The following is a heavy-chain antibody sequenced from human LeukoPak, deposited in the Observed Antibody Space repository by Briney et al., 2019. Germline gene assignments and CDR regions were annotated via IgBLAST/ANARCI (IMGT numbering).Heavy chain of an antibody. Sequence: PSGTLSLTCTVSGGSINSYYWNWIQQPPGKGLEWIGYISYRGSTNYNPSLQSRVTISVDTSKNQFSLKLDSVTAADTAVYYCAKDSSGYADAFDIWGQGTMVTVSS. D-gene: IGHD3-22*01. CDR3: AKDSSGYADAFDI. CDR1: GGSINSYY. V-gene: IGHV4-59*01. J-gene: IGHJ3*02. CDR2: ISYRGST.